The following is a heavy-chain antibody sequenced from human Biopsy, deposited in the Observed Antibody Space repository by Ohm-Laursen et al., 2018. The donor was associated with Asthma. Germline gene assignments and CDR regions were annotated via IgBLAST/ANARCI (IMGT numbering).Heavy chain of an antibody. CDR1: GGSMSSSSYY. J-gene: IGHJ4*02. D-gene: IGHD7-27*01. V-gene: IGHV4-39*01. CDR3: ARHWDWGSFFDY. CDR2: ISYTGSA. Sequence: SDTLSLTCAVSGGSMSSSSYYWGWIRQPPGKGLEWMGSISYTGSAYHNPPLKSRVTISVDTSKNHFSLKLRSVTAADTAVYYCARHWDWGSFFDYWGQGTPVTVSS.